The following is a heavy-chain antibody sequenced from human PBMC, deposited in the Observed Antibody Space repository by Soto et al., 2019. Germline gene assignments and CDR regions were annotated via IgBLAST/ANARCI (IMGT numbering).Heavy chain of an antibody. CDR3: ARDQREGNWFDP. CDR2: IYQSGST. V-gene: IGHV4-30-2*01. CDR1: GGYHSSGCCS. J-gene: IGHJ5*02. Sequence: SATLSLTCAVSGGYHSSGCCSWHWVRQPPGKGLEWIGYIYQSGSTHYNPSLKGRVTISVDRSKNQFSPKLSSVTAADTAVYYCARDQREGNWFDPWGHGTLVTVSS.